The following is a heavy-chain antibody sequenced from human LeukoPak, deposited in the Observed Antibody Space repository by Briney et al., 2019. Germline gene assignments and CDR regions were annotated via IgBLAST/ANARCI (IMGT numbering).Heavy chain of an antibody. CDR2: INPNSGGT. CDR1: GYTFTGYY. J-gene: IGHJ4*02. V-gene: IGHV1-2*02. Sequence: ASVKVSCKASGYTFTGYYMHWVRQAPGQGLEWMGWINPNSGGTNYAQKFQGRVTMTRDMTISTAYMELSRLRSDDTAVYYCARARNYYDSSGYFFYWGQGTLVTVSS. D-gene: IGHD3-22*01. CDR3: ARARNYYDSSGYFFY.